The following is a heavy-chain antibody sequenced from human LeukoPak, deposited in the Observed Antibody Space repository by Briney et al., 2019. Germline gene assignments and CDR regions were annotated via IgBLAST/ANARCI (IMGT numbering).Heavy chain of an antibody. CDR2: INHSGST. V-gene: IGHV4-34*01. Sequence: SETLSLTCAVYGGSFSGYYWGWIRQPPGKGLEWIGEINHSGSTNYNPSLKSRVTISVDTSKNQFSLKLSSVTAADTAVYYCARDWTGYCSSTSCYPSNWFDPWGQGTLVTVSS. D-gene: IGHD2-2*01. J-gene: IGHJ5*02. CDR1: GGSFSGYY. CDR3: ARDWTGYCSSTSCYPSNWFDP.